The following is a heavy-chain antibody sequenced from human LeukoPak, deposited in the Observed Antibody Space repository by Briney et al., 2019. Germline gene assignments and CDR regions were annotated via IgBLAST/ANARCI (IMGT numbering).Heavy chain of an antibody. D-gene: IGHD3-22*01. J-gene: IGHJ4*02. V-gene: IGHV3-23*01. CDR1: GFTFSSHA. CDR3: AKFTMIVVVIEGFDY. Sequence: PGGSLRLSCAASGFTFSSHAMSWVRQAPGKGLEWVSAISGSGGSTYYADSVKGRFTISRDNSKNTLYLQMNSLRAEDTAVYYCAKFTMIVVVIEGFDYWGQGTLVTVSS. CDR2: ISGSGGST.